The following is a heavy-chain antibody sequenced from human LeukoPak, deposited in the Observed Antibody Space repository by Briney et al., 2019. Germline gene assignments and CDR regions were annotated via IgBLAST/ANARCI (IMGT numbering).Heavy chain of an antibody. CDR2: ISSSSSYI. J-gene: IGHJ4*02. CDR3: ALVDTAMVTHY. Sequence: EPGGSLRLSCAASGFTFSSYSMTWVRQAPGKGLEWVSSISSSSSYIYHADSVKGRFTISRDNAKNSLYLQMNSLRAEDTAVYYCALVDTAMVTHYWGQGTLVTVSS. CDR1: GFTFSSYS. D-gene: IGHD5-18*01. V-gene: IGHV3-21*01.